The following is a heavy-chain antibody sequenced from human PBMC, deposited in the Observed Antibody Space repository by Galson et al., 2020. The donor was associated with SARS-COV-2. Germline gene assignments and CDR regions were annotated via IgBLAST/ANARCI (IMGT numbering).Heavy chain of an antibody. CDR2: VYWDDDK. CDR1: GFSLNASGAG. V-gene: IGHV2-5*02. CDR3: AHTAIGIVVVHDAYDI. J-gene: IGHJ3*02. D-gene: IGHD2-15*01. Sequence: SGPTLVKPTQTLTLTCTFSGFSLNASGAGVAWIRQPPGEALEWLAVVYWDDDKYYSPSLKSRLIDDQYYSPSLQSRLTINKETSKNQVILTMANMDPGDTATYYCAHTAIGIVVVHDAYDIWGQGTMVTVSS.